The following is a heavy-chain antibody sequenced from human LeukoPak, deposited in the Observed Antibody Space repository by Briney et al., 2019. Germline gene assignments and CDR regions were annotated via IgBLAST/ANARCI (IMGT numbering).Heavy chain of an antibody. J-gene: IGHJ6*03. CDR3: ARSGTATSFYYYYYVDV. CDR2: IHYTGNT. D-gene: IGHD4-17*01. Sequence: PSESLSLTCTVSGDSISPNYWSWIRQPPGKGLEWIGYIHYTGNTNYNPSLKSRVTISVNTSKNQFSLKLSSVTAADTAVYYCARSGTATSFYYYYYVDVWGKGTTVTVSS. CDR1: GDSISPNY. V-gene: IGHV4-59*01.